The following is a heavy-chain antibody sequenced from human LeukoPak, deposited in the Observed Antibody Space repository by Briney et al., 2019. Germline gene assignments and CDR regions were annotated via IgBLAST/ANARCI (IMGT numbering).Heavy chain of an antibody. CDR3: ARGDDSGYYDYFDY. CDR1: GFTVDSNY. J-gene: IGHJ4*02. V-gene: IGHV3-53*01. Sequence: GGSLRLSCAASGFTVDSNYLSWVRQAPGKGLEWVSTIYTGGNTYYAASVKGRFTISRDFSKNTVFLHMNSLRAEDTAMYYCARGDDSGYYDYFDYWGQGAQVTVSS. D-gene: IGHD3-22*01. CDR2: IYTGGNT.